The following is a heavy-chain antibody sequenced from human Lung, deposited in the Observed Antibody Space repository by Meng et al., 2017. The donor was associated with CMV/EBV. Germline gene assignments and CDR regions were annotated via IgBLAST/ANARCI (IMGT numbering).Heavy chain of an antibody. CDR3: ASFPPPGKQWLVTDY. Sequence: QGQLQEPGPGLVKPSGTLSLTCAVSGGSIRSSNWWSWVRQPPGKGLEWIGEIYHSGSTNYNPSLKSRVTISVDKSKNQFSLKLSSVTAADTAVYYCASFPPPGKQWLVTDYWGQGTLVTVSS. J-gene: IGHJ4*02. CDR2: IYHSGST. CDR1: GGSIRSSNW. D-gene: IGHD6-19*01. V-gene: IGHV4-4*02.